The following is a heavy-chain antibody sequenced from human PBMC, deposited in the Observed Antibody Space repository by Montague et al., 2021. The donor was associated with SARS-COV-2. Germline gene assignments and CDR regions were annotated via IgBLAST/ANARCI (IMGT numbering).Heavy chain of an antibody. V-gene: IGHV4-4*08. J-gene: IGHJ2*01. Sequence: SETLSLTCTVSGGSINSNYNCWSRRSPRKGLERIGNICFNYKTNYNPYLTIQGSLSAYASRYEISLKLDFVTAADTAVYFCARRGFYDLACYHWHLDLWGRGMLVTVSS. CDR2: ICFNYKT. CDR1: GGSINSNY. CDR3: ARRGFYDLACYHWHLDL. D-gene: IGHD3-16*01.